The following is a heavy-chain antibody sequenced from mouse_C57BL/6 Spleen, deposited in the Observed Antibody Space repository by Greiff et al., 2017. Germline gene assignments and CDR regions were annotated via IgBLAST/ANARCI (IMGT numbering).Heavy chain of an antibody. CDR1: GYTFTDYN. J-gene: IGHJ1*03. Sequence: EVKLVESGPELVKPGASVKIPCKASGYTFTDYNMDWVKQSHGKSLEWIGDINPNNGGTIYNQKFKGKATLTVDKSSSTAYMELRSLTSEDTAVYYCARELGRRDWYFDVWGTGTTVTVSS. CDR3: ARELGRRDWYFDV. V-gene: IGHV1-18*01. D-gene: IGHD4-1*01. CDR2: INPNNGGT.